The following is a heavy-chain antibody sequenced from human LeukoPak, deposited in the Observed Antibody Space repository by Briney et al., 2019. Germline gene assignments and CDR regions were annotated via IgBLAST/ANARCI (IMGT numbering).Heavy chain of an antibody. CDR3: ARDSSGLYYYYGMDV. CDR1: GFTVSDMY. CDR2: IYKVGTT. J-gene: IGHJ6*02. D-gene: IGHD3-22*01. Sequence: GGSLRLSCAASGFTVSDMYMSWVRQAPGRGLEWVSVIYKVGTTHYADSVKGRFTISRDNSKNTLFLQMNILRAEDTAVYYCARDSSGLYYYYGMDVWGQGTTVTVSS. V-gene: IGHV3-53*01.